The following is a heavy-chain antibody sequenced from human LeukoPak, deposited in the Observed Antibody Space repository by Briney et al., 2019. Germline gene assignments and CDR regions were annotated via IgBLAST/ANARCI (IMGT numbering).Heavy chain of an antibody. J-gene: IGHJ4*02. D-gene: IGHD3-10*01. CDR2: IRSKTDNYAT. Sequence: AGGSLRLSCAASGFSFSASPIHWVRQASGKGLEWIGRIRSKTDNYATTYAASVKGRFTISRDDSKNTLYLQMNSLKTEDTAVYYCTKLGKWFGYYFDYWGQGTLVTVSS. CDR1: GFSFSASP. V-gene: IGHV3-73*01. CDR3: TKLGKWFGYYFDY.